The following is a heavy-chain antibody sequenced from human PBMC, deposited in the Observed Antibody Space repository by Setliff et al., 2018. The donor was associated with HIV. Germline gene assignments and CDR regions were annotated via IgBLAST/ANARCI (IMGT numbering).Heavy chain of an antibody. CDR2: INWNGGRT. D-gene: IGHD1-26*01. V-gene: IGHV3-20*04. J-gene: IGHJ4*01. CDR3: ARDKWASGFDF. CDR1: GFIFDDYG. Sequence: GGSLRLSCAASGFIFDDYGMSWVRQAPGKGLEWVSGINWNGGRTGYADSVKGRFTISRDNARNSFYLQMNSLRVDDTAVYFCARDKWASGFDFWGHGTLVTVSS.